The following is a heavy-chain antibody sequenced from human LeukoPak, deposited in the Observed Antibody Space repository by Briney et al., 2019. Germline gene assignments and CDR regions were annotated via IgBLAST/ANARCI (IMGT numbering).Heavy chain of an antibody. Sequence: GGSLRLSCAASGFTFSSYSMNWVRQAPGKGLEWVSYISSSSTIYYADSVKGRFTISRDNAKNSLYLQMNSLRAEDTAVYYCARDYEGAYDYWGQGTLVTVSS. CDR2: ISSSSTI. V-gene: IGHV3-48*01. CDR1: GFTFSSYS. CDR3: ARDYEGAYDY. J-gene: IGHJ4*02. D-gene: IGHD1-26*01.